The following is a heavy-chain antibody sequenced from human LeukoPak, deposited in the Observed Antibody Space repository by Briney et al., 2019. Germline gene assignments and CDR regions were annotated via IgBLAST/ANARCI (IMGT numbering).Heavy chain of an antibody. J-gene: IGHJ6*03. CDR3: ARLGCSSTSCPYYYYYYYMDV. CDR2: IYYSGST. Sequence: PSETLSLTCTVSGGPISSSSYYWGWIRQPPGKGLEWIGSIYYSGSTYYNPSLKSRVTISVDTSKNQFSLKLSSVTAADTAVYYCARLGCSSTSCPYYYYYYYMDVWGKGTTVTVSS. CDR1: GGPISSSSYY. D-gene: IGHD2-2*01. V-gene: IGHV4-39*01.